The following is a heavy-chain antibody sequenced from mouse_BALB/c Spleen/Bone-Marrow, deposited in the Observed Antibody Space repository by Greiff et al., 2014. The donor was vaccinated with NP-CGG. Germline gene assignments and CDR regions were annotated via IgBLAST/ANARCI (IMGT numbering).Heavy chain of an antibody. D-gene: IGHD1-2*01. CDR2: IWAGGST. V-gene: IGHV2-9*02. Sequence: VQVVESGPGLVAPSQSLSITCTVSGFSLTSYGVHWVRQPPGKGLEWLGVIWAGGSTNYNSALMSRLSISKDNSKSQVFLKMNSLQTDDTAVYYCARGSTTATFAYWGQGTLVTVSA. CDR1: GFSLTSYG. CDR3: ARGSTTATFAY. J-gene: IGHJ3*01.